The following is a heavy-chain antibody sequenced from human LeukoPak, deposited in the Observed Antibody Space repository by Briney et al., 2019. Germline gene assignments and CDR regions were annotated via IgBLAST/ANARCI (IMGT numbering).Heavy chain of an antibody. CDR2: IYHSGST. V-gene: IGHV4-4*02. Sequence: SGTLSLTCAVSGVSISSSNWWSWVRQPPGKGLEWIGEIYHSGSTNYNPSLKSRVTISVDKSKNQFSLKLSSVTAADTAVYYCARAVTPYSGSFFDYWGQGTLVTVSS. J-gene: IGHJ4*02. CDR3: ARAVTPYSGSFFDY. CDR1: GVSISSSNW. D-gene: IGHD1-26*01.